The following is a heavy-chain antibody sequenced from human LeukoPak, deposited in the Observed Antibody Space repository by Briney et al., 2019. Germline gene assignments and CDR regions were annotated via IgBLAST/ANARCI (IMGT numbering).Heavy chain of an antibody. Sequence: SETLSLTCAVYGGSFSGYYWSWIRQPPGKGLEWIGEINHSGSTNYNPSLKSRVTISVDTSKNQFSLKLSSVTAADTAVYYCARGGIGYCSGGSCYGGPGFDYWGQGTLVTVSS. V-gene: IGHV4-34*01. CDR1: GGSFSGYY. CDR3: ARGGIGYCSGGSCYGGPGFDY. CDR2: INHSGST. D-gene: IGHD2-15*01. J-gene: IGHJ4*02.